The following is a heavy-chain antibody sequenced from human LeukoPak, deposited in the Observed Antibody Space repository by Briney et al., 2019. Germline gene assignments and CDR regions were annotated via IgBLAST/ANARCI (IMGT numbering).Heavy chain of an antibody. V-gene: IGHV4-30-2*01. CDR3: ARGVISGSGCFDY. CDR1: GGPISSGDYS. CDR2: IFHSGTT. Sequence: SETLSLTCAVSGGPISSGDYSWSWIRQPPGKGLEWIGYIFHSGTTYYNPSLKSRVTISVDRSKKQFSLNLSSVTAADTAVYYCARGVISGSGCFDYWGQGTLVTVSS. D-gene: IGHD3-10*01. J-gene: IGHJ4*02.